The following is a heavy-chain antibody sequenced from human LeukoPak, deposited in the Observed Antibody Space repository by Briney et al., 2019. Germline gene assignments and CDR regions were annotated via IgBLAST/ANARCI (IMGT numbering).Heavy chain of an antibody. J-gene: IGHJ4*02. CDR3: ARNDYGDSLHDY. CDR1: GFTFSTYS. D-gene: IGHD4-17*01. V-gene: IGHV3-21*01. CDR2: ISSSSSYI. Sequence: GGSLRLSCEVSGFTFSTYSMNWVRQAPGKGREWVSSISSSSSYIYYADSVKGRFTISRENDKNSLFLQMNSLRAEDTAVYYCARNDYGDSLHDYWGQGTLVTVSS.